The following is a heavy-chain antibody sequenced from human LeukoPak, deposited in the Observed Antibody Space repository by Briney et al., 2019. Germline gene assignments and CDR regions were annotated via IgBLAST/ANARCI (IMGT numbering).Heavy chain of an antibody. J-gene: IGHJ4*02. CDR1: GFSLSTSGMC. CDR3: ARIQSSSWTGEFDY. V-gene: IGHV2-70*11. D-gene: IGHD6-13*01. CDR2: IDWDDDK. Sequence: SGPTLVNPTQTLTLTCTFSGFSLSTSGMCVSWIRQPPGKALEWLARIDWDDDKYYSTSLKTRLTISKDTSKNQVVLTMTNMDPVDTATYYCARIQSSSWTGEFDYWGQGTLVTVSS.